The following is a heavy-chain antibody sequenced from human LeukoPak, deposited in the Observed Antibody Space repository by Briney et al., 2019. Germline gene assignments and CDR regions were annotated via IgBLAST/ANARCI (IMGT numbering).Heavy chain of an antibody. CDR2: ISRSGCST. Sequence: PVCALPLSCAASGFTFSSYGMSWVRQAPGKGLEWVSAISRSGCSTYYADSVKGRFTISRDSSKNTLYLKMNSLRAEDTAVYYCAKDRGAVFGYLDYWGQGNPVTLSS. CDR1: GFTFSSYG. D-gene: IGHD3-10*01. V-gene: IGHV3-23*01. J-gene: IGHJ4*02. CDR3: AKDRGAVFGYLDY.